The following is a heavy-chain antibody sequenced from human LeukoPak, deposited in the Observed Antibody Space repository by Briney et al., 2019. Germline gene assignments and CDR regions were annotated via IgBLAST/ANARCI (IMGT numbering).Heavy chain of an antibody. CDR3: ARDRLHYDSLTGYPAD. V-gene: IGHV3-33*01. CDR1: GFKISFFG. Sequence: GGTLRLSCAASGFKISFFGLHWIRQAPGKSLEWVAFISSDGRNADYAESLKGRFTISRDSSKNSLYQQMNSLRAEDTAVYYCARDRLHYDSLTGYPADWGQGTLVTVSS. J-gene: IGHJ4*02. CDR2: ISSDGRNA. D-gene: IGHD3-9*01.